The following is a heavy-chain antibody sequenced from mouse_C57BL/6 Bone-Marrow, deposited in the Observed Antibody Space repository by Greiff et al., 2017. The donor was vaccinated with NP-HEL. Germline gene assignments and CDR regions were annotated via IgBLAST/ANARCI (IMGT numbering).Heavy chain of an antibody. CDR3: ARRATMVTTNWTYFDY. V-gene: IGHV14-2*01. CDR2: IDPEDGET. D-gene: IGHD2-2*01. Sequence: VQLQQSGAELVKPGASVKLSCTASGFNIKDYYMHWVKQRTEQGLEWIGRIDPEDGETKYAPKFQGKATITADTSSNTAYMQPSSLTSEDTAVYYCARRATMVTTNWTYFDYWGQGTTLTVSS. J-gene: IGHJ2*01. CDR1: GFNIKDYY.